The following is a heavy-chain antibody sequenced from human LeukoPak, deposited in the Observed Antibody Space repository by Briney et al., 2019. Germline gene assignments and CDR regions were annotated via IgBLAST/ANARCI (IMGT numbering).Heavy chain of an antibody. J-gene: IGHJ4*02. CDR1: GYSISSGYY. CDR2: IYHSGST. Sequence: SETLSLTCAVSGYSISSGYYWGWIRQPPGKGREWIGSIYHSGSTYYNPSLKSRVTISVDTSQNQFSLKLSSVTAADTAVYYCARRTGGGNFDYWGQGTLVTVSS. CDR3: ARRTGGGNFDY. D-gene: IGHD3-16*01. V-gene: IGHV4-38-2*01.